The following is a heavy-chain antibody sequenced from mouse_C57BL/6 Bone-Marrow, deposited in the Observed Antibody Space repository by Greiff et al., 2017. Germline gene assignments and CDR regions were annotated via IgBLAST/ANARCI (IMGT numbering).Heavy chain of an antibody. CDR3: TTKSGYDAMDY. J-gene: IGHJ4*01. CDR2: IDPENGDT. Sequence: VQLQQSGAELVRPGASVKLSCTASGFNIKDDYMHWVKQRPEQGLEWIGWIDPENGDTEYASKFQGKAPITPDTASNTAYRQLSSLTSEDTAVYYCTTKSGYDAMDYWGQGTSVTVSS. CDR1: GFNIKDDY. V-gene: IGHV14-4*01.